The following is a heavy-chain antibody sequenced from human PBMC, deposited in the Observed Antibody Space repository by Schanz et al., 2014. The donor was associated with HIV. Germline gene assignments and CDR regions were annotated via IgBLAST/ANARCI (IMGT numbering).Heavy chain of an antibody. CDR2: VSSGSSFI. D-gene: IGHD6-19*01. Sequence: DVQLVESGGSLVQPGGSLRLSCAASGFTFSSYSMNWVRQAPGKGLEWVSSVSSGSSFIYYADSVKGRFTISRDNAKNSLYLQMNSLRAEDMAVYYCARGRGIAVADYGMDVWGQGTTVTVSS. J-gene: IGHJ6*02. CDR1: GFTFSSYS. V-gene: IGHV3-21*01. CDR3: ARGRGIAVADYGMDV.